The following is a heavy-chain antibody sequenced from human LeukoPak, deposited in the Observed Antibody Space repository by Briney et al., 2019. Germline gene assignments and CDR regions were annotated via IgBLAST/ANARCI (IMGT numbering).Heavy chain of an antibody. CDR3: ASSHGDSSWVHDAFDI. CDR1: GGSISSGGYY. D-gene: IGHD6-19*01. Sequence: PSETLSLTCTVSGGSISSGGYYWSWIRQPAGKGLEWIGRIYTGGSTNYNPSLESRVTISLDTSKNQFSLKLSSVTAADTAVYYCASSHGDSSWVHDAFDIWGQGTMVTVSS. V-gene: IGHV4-61*02. CDR2: IYTGGST. J-gene: IGHJ3*02.